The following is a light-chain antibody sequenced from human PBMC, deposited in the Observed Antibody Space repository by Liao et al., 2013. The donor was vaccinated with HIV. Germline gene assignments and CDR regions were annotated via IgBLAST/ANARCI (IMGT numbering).Light chain of an antibody. V-gene: IGLV3-1*01. CDR2: QDE. CDR1: RLSDKY. Sequence: YEVTQPASVSVSPGQTATITCSGERLSDKYTSWYQQKPGQSPKLVIFQDERRPSGIPQRFSGSNSGNTATLTISGTQAVDEADYYCQAWDSSRVVFGGGTKLTVL. J-gene: IGLJ2*01. CDR3: QAWDSSRVV.